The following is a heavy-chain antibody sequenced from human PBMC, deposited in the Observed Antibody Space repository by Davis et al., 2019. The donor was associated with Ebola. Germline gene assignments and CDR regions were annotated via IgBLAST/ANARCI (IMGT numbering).Heavy chain of an antibody. D-gene: IGHD3-16*01. V-gene: IGHV3-30-3*01. CDR2: ISYDGSNK. J-gene: IGHJ6*02. CDR3: ARDVGYYYYYYGMDV. CDR1: GFTFSSYA. Sequence: PGGSLRLSCAASGFTFSSYAMHWVRQAPGKGLEWVAVISYDGSNKYYADSVKGRFTISRDNSKNTLYLQMNSLRAEDTAVYYCARDVGYYYYYYGMDVWGQGTTVTVSS.